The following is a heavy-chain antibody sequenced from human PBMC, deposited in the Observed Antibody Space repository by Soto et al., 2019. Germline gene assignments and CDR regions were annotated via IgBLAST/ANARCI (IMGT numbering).Heavy chain of an antibody. CDR2: ISAYNGNT. CDR1: GYTFTSYG. CDR3: ARDRGSYALDS. D-gene: IGHD1-26*01. J-gene: IGHJ4*02. Sequence: QVQLVQSGAEVKKPGASVKVSCKASGYTFTSYGISWVRQAPGQGLEWMGWISAYNGNTNYAQKLQGRVTMTTDTSTSTGYRELRRLRSDDTAVYYCARDRGSYALDSWGQGTLVTVSS. V-gene: IGHV1-18*01.